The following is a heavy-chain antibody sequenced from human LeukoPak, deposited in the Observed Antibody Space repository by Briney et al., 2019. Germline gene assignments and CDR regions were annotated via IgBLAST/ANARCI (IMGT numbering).Heavy chain of an antibody. Sequence: GGSLGLSCAGSGFPYSNYWMAWVRQVPGKGLEWVANMKEDGGEINYVDSVKGRFTISRDNAKNSLDLQMNSLRVDDTAVYYCVRDRGYSTFDYWGQGTLVIVSS. J-gene: IGHJ4*02. V-gene: IGHV3-7*01. D-gene: IGHD4-23*01. CDR1: GFPYSNYW. CDR2: MKEDGGEI. CDR3: VRDRGYSTFDY.